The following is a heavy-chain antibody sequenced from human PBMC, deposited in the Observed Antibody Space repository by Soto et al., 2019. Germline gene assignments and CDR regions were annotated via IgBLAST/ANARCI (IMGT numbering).Heavy chain of an antibody. CDR3: ARVLLFFGELLSQPYFGY. CDR1: GGSVSRGAYY. Sequence: SETLSLTCTVSGGSVSRGAYYWSWIRQPPGKGLEWIGYVYDRGSTTYNPSLKSRVTISVDTSKNQFSLRLSSVTAADTAVYYCARVLLFFGELLSQPYFGYWGQGTLVTVSS. J-gene: IGHJ4*02. CDR2: VYDRGST. V-gene: IGHV4-61*08. D-gene: IGHD3-10*01.